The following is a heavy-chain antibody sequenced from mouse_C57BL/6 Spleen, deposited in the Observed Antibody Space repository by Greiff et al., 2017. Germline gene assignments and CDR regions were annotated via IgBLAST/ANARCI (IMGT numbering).Heavy chain of an antibody. V-gene: IGHV10-1*01. J-gene: IGHJ1*03. D-gene: IGHD2-3*01. Sequence: VQLKESGGGLVQPKGSLKLSCAASGFSFNTYAMNWVRQAPGQGLEWVARIRSKSNNYATYYADSVKDRFTISRDDSENKLYLQMNNLKTEDTAMDYCVKRGGYYVLDVWGTGTPVTVSS. CDR3: VKRGGYYVLDV. CDR1: GFSFNTYA. CDR2: IRSKSNNYAT.